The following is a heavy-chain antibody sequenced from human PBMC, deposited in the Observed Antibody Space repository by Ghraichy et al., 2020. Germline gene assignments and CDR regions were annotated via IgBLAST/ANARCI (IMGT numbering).Heavy chain of an antibody. V-gene: IGHV3-21*01. D-gene: IGHD4-23*01. J-gene: IGHJ6*02. CDR2: ISISSSYI. CDR3: ARAVGYYHYSMDV. Sequence: GGSLRLSCAASGFSFSSYSMNWVRQAPGKGLEWVSYISISSSYIYYADSVRGRFTISRDNAKNSLYLQMNSLRAEDTAVYHCARAVGYYHYSMDVWGQGTTVTVSS. CDR1: GFSFSSYS.